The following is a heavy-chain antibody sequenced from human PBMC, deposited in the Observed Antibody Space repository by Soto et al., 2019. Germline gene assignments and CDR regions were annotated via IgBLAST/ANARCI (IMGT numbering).Heavy chain of an antibody. CDR3: AKSLQFYDSSSYPDY. CDR1: GFTCSDYG. V-gene: IGHV3-30*18. J-gene: IGHJ4*02. D-gene: IGHD3-22*01. CDR2: ISYDGSNK. Sequence: GGSLRLSCAASGFTCSDYGFHWVLQAPGKGLEWVAVISYDGSNKFYEDSVKSRFTVSRDNYKNTLYLQMNSLTIEDTAVYYSAKSLQFYDSSSYPDYWGQPTLVTVSS.